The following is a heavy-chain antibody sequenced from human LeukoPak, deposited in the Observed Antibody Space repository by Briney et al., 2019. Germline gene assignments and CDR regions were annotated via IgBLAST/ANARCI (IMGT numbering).Heavy chain of an antibody. CDR2: IYSGGST. Sequence: GGSLRLSCAASGFTFRSYEMNWVRQAPGKGLEWVSVIYSGGSTYYADSVKGRFTISRHNSKNTVYLQMNSLRAEDTAVYYCARGPSGSYWDYWGQGTLVTVSS. CDR1: GFTFRSYE. V-gene: IGHV3-53*04. CDR3: ARGPSGSYWDY. D-gene: IGHD1-26*01. J-gene: IGHJ4*02.